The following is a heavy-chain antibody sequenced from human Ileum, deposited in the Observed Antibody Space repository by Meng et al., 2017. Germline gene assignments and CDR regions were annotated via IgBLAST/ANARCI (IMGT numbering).Heavy chain of an antibody. D-gene: IGHD5-18*01. V-gene: IGHV5-51*01. J-gene: IGHJ4*02. CDR2: IYPGDSDT. CDR1: GYSFTSYW. CDR3: VRLSTSGYTYAHY. Sequence: GESLKISCKGSGYSFTSYWIGWVRQMPEKGLEWMGIIYPGDSDTRYGPSFQGQVTISVDKSITTAYLQWSSLKASDTAMYYCVRLSTSGYTYAHYWGQGTLVTGSS.